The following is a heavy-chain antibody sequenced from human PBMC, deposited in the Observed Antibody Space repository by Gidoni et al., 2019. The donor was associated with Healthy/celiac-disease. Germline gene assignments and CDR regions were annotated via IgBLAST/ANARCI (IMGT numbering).Heavy chain of an antibody. CDR2: ISGSGGST. CDR3: AKDPITDIAADQSLTFDY. CDR1: GFTFSSYA. V-gene: IGHV3-23*01. Sequence: EVQLLESGGGLVQPGGSLRRSCAASGFTFSSYAMSWVRQAPGKGLEWVSAISGSGGSTYYADSVKGRFTISRDTSKNTLYLQMTSLRSEDTAVYYCAKDPITDIAADQSLTFDYWGQGTLVTVSS. J-gene: IGHJ4*02. D-gene: IGHD6-13*01.